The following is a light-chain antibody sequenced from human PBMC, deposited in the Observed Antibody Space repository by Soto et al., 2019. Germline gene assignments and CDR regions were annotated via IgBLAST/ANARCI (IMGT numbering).Light chain of an antibody. V-gene: IGKV3-20*01. J-gene: IGKJ1*01. CDR3: QQYGTSPPWT. CDR2: AAS. Sequence: EIVLTQSPGTLSLSPGERATLPCRASQSVTSNYLAWYQQKPGQAPRLLIYAASRRAPGIPDRFSASGSGTDFTLTISRLEPEDFAVYFCQQYGTSPPWTFGQGAKVDIK. CDR1: QSVTSNY.